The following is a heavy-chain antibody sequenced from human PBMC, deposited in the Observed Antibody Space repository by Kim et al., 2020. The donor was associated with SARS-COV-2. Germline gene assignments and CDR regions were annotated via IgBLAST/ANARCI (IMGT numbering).Heavy chain of an antibody. J-gene: IGHJ3*02. CDR3: AREGLRLWELSHDAFDI. CDR1: GGTFSSYA. D-gene: IGHD3-16*02. Sequence: SVKVSCKASGGTFSSYAISWVRQAPGQGLEWMGGIIPIFGTANYAQKFQGRVTITADESTSTAYMELSSLRSEDTAVYYCAREGLRLWELSHDAFDIWGQGTMVTVSS. V-gene: IGHV1-69*13. CDR2: IIPIFGTA.